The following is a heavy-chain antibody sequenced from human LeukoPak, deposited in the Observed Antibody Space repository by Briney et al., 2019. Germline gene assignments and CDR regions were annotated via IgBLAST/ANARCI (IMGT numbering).Heavy chain of an antibody. J-gene: IGHJ4*02. CDR1: GFTFSDHY. CDR2: ISSSGSSI. Sequence: GGSLRLSCAASGFTFSDHYMSWIRQAPGKGLEWVSYISSSGSSIYYADSVKGRFTISRDNAKNSLYLQLNSLRAEDTAVYYCARDFSGYSYAFDYWGQGTLVTVSS. CDR3: ARDFSGYSYAFDY. V-gene: IGHV3-11*01. D-gene: IGHD5-18*01.